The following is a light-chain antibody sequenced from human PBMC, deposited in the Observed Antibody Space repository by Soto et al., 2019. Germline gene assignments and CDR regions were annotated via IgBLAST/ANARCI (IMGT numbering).Light chain of an antibody. CDR2: AAS. V-gene: IGKV1-39*01. CDR3: QQRYSTPQT. Sequence: DIQMTQSPSSLSASVGDRVTITCRASQSISSYLNWYQQKPGKAPKLLIYAASSLQSGVPPRFSGSGSGTDFTLTISSLQPEDFATYYCQQRYSTPQTFGQGTKVEIK. CDR1: QSISSY. J-gene: IGKJ1*01.